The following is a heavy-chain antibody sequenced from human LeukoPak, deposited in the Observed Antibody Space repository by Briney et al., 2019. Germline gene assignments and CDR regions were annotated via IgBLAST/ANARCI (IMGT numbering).Heavy chain of an antibody. CDR2: INPNSGGT. CDR1: GYTFTGYY. J-gene: IGHJ6*03. D-gene: IGHD3-22*01. CDR3: ARIVEDYYYMDV. Sequence: ASVKVSCKASGYTFTGYYMHWVRQAPGQGLEWMGWINPNSGGTNYAQKFQGRVTMTRDTSISTAYMELSRLRSDDTAVYYCARIVEDYYYMDVWGKGTTVTISS. V-gene: IGHV1-2*02.